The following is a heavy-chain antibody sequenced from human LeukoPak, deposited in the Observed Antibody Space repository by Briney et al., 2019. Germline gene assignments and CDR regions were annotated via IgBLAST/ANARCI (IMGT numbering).Heavy chain of an antibody. J-gene: IGHJ4*02. CDR2: TSYDGSNK. CDR3: ARGIGASCYTAGDY. D-gene: IGHD2-2*02. V-gene: IGHV3-30*03. CDR1: GFTFSSYG. Sequence: GGSLRLSCAASGFTFSSYGMHWVRQAPGKGLEWVAVTSYDGSNKYYADSVKGRFTISRDNSKNTLYLQMNSLRAEDTAIYYCARGIGASCYTAGDYWGQGTLVTVSS.